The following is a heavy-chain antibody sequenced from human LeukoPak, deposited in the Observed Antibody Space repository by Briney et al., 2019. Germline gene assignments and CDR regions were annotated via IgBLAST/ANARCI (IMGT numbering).Heavy chain of an antibody. CDR2: ISAYNGNT. D-gene: IGHD2-2*01. V-gene: IGHV1-18*01. CDR3: ARAQLPYYYYGMDV. J-gene: IGHJ6*02. Sequence: PVASVKVSCKASGYTFTSYGISWVRQAPGQGLEWMGWISAYNGNTNYAQKLQGRVTMTTDTSTSTAYMELRSLRSDDTAVYYCARAQLPYYYYGMDVWGQGTTVTVSS. CDR1: GYTFTSYG.